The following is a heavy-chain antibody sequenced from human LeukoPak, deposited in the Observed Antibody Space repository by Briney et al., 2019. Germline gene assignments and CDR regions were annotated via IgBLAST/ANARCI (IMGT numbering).Heavy chain of an antibody. CDR3: ARGPASGDFDY. CDR2: INPNSGAT. D-gene: IGHD1-26*01. CDR1: GYTFIDYC. V-gene: IGHV1-2*02. Sequence: ASVKVSCKTSGYTFIDYCAHWMRQAPGQGLEWMGWINPNSGATKYEQKFQGRVTMTRDTSINTVYMELSGLIFDDTAVYYCARGPASGDFDYWGQGTLVTVSS. J-gene: IGHJ4*02.